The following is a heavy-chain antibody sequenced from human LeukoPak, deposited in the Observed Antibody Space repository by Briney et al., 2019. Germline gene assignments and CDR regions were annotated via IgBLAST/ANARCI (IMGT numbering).Heavy chain of an antibody. Sequence: ASVKVSCKASGFTFSGHYIHWVRQAPGQGLEWMGYINPHSGGTSSPQKFQGRVTMTTDTSISAVYMELSSLTSDDTAMYNCVREGNELLSKNFDYWGQGSLVTVSS. V-gene: IGHV1-2*02. CDR1: GFTFSGHY. CDR3: VREGNELLSKNFDY. D-gene: IGHD2-21*02. J-gene: IGHJ4*02. CDR2: INPHSGGT.